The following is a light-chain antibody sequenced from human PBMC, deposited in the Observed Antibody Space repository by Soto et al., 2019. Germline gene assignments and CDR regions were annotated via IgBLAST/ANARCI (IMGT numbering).Light chain of an antibody. V-gene: IGLV2-11*01. CDR3: CSYGGSTVYV. J-gene: IGLJ1*01. CDR2: DVN. CDR1: SRDVGGYNY. Sequence: QSALTQPRSVSGSPGQSVTISCTGTSRDVGGYNYVSWYQQRPGKAPELMIYDVNKRPSGVPDRFSGSKSGNTASLTISGLQLEDEADYYCCSYGGSTVYVFGTGTQLTVL.